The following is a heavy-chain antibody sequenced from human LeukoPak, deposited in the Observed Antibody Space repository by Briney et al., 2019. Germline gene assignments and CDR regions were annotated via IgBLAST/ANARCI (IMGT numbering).Heavy chain of an antibody. V-gene: IGHV4-39*07. Sequence: SETLSLTCSVSGDSITGYYWGWIRQPPGKGLEWIGSIYYSGSTYYNPSLKSRVTISVDTSKNEFSLKLSSMTAADTAVYYCARDWNRYAYWGQGTLVIVSS. J-gene: IGHJ4*02. D-gene: IGHD1-1*01. CDR2: IYYSGST. CDR3: ARDWNRYAY. CDR1: GDSITGYY.